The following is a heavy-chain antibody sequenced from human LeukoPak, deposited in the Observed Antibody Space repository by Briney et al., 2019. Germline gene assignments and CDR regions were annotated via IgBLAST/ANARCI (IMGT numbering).Heavy chain of an antibody. CDR1: GGSISSYY. J-gene: IGHJ6*03. D-gene: IGHD5-12*01. Sequence: NSSETLSLTCTVSGGSISSYYWSWIRQPPGKGLEWIGYIYYSGSTNYNPSLKSRVTISVDTSKNQFSLKLSSVTAADTAVYYCARTLWIKTYYYYYYMDVWGKGTTVTISS. CDR2: IYYSGST. CDR3: ARTLWIKTYYYYYYMDV. V-gene: IGHV4-59*01.